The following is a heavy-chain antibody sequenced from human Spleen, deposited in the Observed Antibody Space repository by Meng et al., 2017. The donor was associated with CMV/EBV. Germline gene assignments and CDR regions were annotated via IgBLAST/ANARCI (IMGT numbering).Heavy chain of an antibody. CDR3: ARYNFGGGDWFDP. V-gene: IGHV1-18*01. Sequence: QVRLVQSETEIKKPGASVKVSCKASGYNFTSYGISWLRQAPGKGLEWVGWIRAYSGNTNNGQKFQGRVTMTKDTSTKTVYMELRSLRSDDTDVYFCARYNFGGGDWFDPWGQGTLVTVSS. D-gene: IGHD3-16*01. CDR1: GYNFTSYG. J-gene: IGHJ5*02. CDR2: IRAYSGNT.